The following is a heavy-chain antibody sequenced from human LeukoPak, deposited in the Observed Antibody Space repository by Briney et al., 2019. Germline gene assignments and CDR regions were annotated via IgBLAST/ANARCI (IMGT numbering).Heavy chain of an antibody. CDR3: ARDIYYPEPPPYYFDY. Sequence: ASVKVSCKASGYTFTGYYMHWVRQAPGQGLEWMGRINPNSGGTNYAQKFQGRVTTTRDTSITTAYLELRSLRSDDTAVYYCARDIYYPEPPPYYFDYWGQGTLVTVSS. CDR1: GYTFTGYY. J-gene: IGHJ4*02. V-gene: IGHV1-2*06. CDR2: INPNSGGT. D-gene: IGHD3-10*01.